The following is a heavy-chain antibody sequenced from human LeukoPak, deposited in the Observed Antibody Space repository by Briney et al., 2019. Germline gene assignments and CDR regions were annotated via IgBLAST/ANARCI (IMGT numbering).Heavy chain of an antibody. V-gene: IGHV4-59*08. CDR2: VSYRGSN. CDR3: ARVRGLGVIAPYLDY. CDR1: GASMSSNY. D-gene: IGHD3-16*02. Sequence: SETLSLTCNVSGASMSSNYWSWIRQPPGKGLEWIGYVSYRGSNNNNASLKSRVTMPVDSSKNQFALKLTSVTAADTAVYYCARVRGLGVIAPYLDYWGQGILVTVSS. J-gene: IGHJ4*02.